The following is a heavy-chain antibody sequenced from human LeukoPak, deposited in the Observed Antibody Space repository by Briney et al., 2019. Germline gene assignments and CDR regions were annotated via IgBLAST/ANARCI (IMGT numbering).Heavy chain of an antibody. CDR1: GFTFTSYS. Sequence: GGSLRLSCAASGFTFTSYSMNWVRQAPGKGLEWVSSISSSSSYIYYADSVKGRFTISRDNAKNSLYLQMNSLRAEDTAVYYCARGGYSYGPPDYWGQGTLVTVSS. D-gene: IGHD5-18*01. V-gene: IGHV3-21*01. J-gene: IGHJ4*02. CDR2: ISSSSSYI. CDR3: ARGGYSYGPPDY.